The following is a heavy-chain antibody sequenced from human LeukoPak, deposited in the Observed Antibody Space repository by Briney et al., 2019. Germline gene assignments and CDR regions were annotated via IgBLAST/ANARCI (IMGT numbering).Heavy chain of an antibody. CDR1: GFTFSSYE. V-gene: IGHV3-48*03. D-gene: IGHD2-15*01. Sequence: PGGSLRLSCAASGFTFSSYEMNWVRQAPGKGLEWVSYISSSGSTIYYADPVKGGFTISRDNAKNSLYLQMNGLRAEDTAVYYCARLVVVAATQSWGQGTLVTVSS. CDR2: ISSSGSTI. J-gene: IGHJ5*02. CDR3: ARLVVVAATQS.